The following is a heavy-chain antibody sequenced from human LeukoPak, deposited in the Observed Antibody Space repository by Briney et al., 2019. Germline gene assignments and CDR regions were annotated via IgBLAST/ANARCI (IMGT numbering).Heavy chain of an antibody. V-gene: IGHV3-48*01. Sequence: QPGGSLRLSCAASGFTFSSYSMNWVRQAPGKGLEWVSYISSSSSTIYYADSVKGRFTISRDNAKNSLYLQMNSLRAEDTAVYYCAFGGSQTYTPAGTSSYFDYWGQGTLVTVSS. CDR1: GFTFSSYS. J-gene: IGHJ4*02. D-gene: IGHD6-19*01. CDR2: ISSSSSTI. CDR3: AFGGSQTYTPAGTSSYFDY.